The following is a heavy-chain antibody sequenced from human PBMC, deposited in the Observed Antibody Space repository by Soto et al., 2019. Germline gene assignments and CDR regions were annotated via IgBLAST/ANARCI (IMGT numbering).Heavy chain of an antibody. D-gene: IGHD2-15*01. CDR2: ISYDGSNK. CDR3: ARDGPVPQVVAATIDY. Sequence: GGSLRLSCAASGFTFSSYAMHWVRQAPGKGLEWVAVISYDGSNKYYADSVKGRFTISRDNSKNTLYLQMNSLRAEDTAVYYCARDGPVPQVVAATIDYWGQGTLVTVSS. CDR1: GFTFSSYA. J-gene: IGHJ4*02. V-gene: IGHV3-30-3*01.